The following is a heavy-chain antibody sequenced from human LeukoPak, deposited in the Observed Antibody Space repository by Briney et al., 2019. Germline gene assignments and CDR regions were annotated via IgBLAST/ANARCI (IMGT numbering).Heavy chain of an antibody. CDR1: GYTFTSYD. CDR3: ARVDALYTAHPDY. CDR2: INPSGGST. J-gene: IGHJ4*02. Sequence: ASVKVSCKASGYTFTSYDINWVRQATGQGLEWMGIINPSGGSTSYAQKFQGRVTMTRDTSTSTVYMELSSLRSEDTAVYYCARVDALYTAHPDYWGQGTLVTVSS. V-gene: IGHV1-46*01. D-gene: IGHD5-18*01.